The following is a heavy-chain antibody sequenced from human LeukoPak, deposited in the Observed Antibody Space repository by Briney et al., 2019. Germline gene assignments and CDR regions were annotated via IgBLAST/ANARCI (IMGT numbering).Heavy chain of an antibody. V-gene: IGHV3-23*01. Sequence: GGSLRLSCAASGFTFSSYAMSWVRQAPGKGLEWVSAISGSGGSTYYADPVKGRFTISRDNSLKTLYLHMNSLRAEDTALYYCAKNIGVETMVRGVEYWGQGTLVTVSS. CDR2: ISGSGGST. D-gene: IGHD3-10*01. J-gene: IGHJ4*02. CDR1: GFTFSSYA. CDR3: AKNIGVETMVRGVEY.